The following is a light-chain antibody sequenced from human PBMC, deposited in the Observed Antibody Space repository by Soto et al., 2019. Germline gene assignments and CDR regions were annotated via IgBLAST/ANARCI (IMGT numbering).Light chain of an antibody. J-gene: IGLJ1*01. Sequence: QSALTQPRSVSGSPGQSVTISCTGTSSDVGGYNYVSWYQQHPGKAPKVMIYDVSERPSGVPDRFSGFKSGNTASLTISGLQDEDEADYYCCSYAGSPRYVLGTGTKLTVL. CDR3: CSYAGSPRYV. CDR1: SSDVGGYNY. CDR2: DVS. V-gene: IGLV2-11*01.